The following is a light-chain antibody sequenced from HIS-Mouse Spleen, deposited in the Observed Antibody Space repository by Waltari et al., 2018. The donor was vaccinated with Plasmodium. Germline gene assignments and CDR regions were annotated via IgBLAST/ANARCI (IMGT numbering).Light chain of an antibody. CDR3: SSYAGSNNLV. Sequence: QSALTQPPSASGSPGQPGTISCTGTSSDVGGYNSVSWYQQHPGKAPKLVIYEVSKRPSGVPDRFSGSKSGNTASLTVSGLQAEDEADYYCSSYAGSNNLVFGGGTKLTVL. CDR1: SSDVGGYNS. V-gene: IGLV2-8*01. J-gene: IGLJ2*01. CDR2: EVS.